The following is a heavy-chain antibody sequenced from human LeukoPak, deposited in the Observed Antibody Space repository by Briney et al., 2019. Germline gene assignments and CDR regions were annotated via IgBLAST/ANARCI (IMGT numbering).Heavy chain of an antibody. CDR2: ISAYNGNT. CDR1: RYTYTRYG. V-gene: IGHV1-18*01. J-gene: IGHJ4*02. D-gene: IGHD4-23*01. CDR3: ARDLGFYGGNSNYFDY. Sequence: GASVTVSCKASRYTYTRYGISWVRQAPGQGLEWMGWISAYNGNTNYAQKLQGRVTMTTDTSTSTAYMELRSLRSDDTAVYYCARDLGFYGGNSNYFDYWGQGTLVTVSS.